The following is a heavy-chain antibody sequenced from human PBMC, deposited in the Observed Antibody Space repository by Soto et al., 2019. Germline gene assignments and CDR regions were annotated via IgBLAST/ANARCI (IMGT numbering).Heavy chain of an antibody. CDR1: GGSISSYY. CDR2: IYYSGST. V-gene: IGHV4-59*01. CDR3: ARELPQGGYSDY. J-gene: IGHJ4*02. D-gene: IGHD3-22*01. Sequence: PSETLSLTCTVSGGSISSYYWSWIRQPPGKGLEWIGYIYYSGSTNYNPSLKSRVTISVDTSKNQFSLKLSSVTAADTAVYYCARELPQGGYSDYWGQGTLVTVSS.